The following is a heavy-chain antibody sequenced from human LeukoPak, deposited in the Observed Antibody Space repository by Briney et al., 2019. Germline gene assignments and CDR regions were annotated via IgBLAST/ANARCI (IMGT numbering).Heavy chain of an antibody. J-gene: IGHJ6*03. D-gene: IGHD1-14*01. CDR1: GYTFTGYY. CDR3: ARGPLGTSYYYYYMDI. CDR2: INPNSGGT. V-gene: IGHV1-2*02. Sequence: ASVKVSCKASGYTFTGYYMHWVRQAPGQGLEWMGWINPNSGGTNYAQKFQGRVTMTRDTSISTAYMELSRLRSDDTAVYYCARGPLGTSYYYYYMDIWGKGTTVTVSS.